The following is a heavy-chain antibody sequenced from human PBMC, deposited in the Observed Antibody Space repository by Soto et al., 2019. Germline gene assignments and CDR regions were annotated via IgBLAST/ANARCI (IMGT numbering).Heavy chain of an antibody. Sequence: SVKVSCKASGYTFTGYYMHWVRQAPGQGLEWMGWINPNSGGTNYAQKFQGRVTMTRDTSISTAYMELSRLRSDDTAVYYCARAKVQLVGDYYYYYGMDVWGQGTTVTVSS. CDR1: GYTFTGYY. J-gene: IGHJ6*02. CDR3: ARAKVQLVGDYYYYYGMDV. CDR2: INPNSGGT. D-gene: IGHD6-6*01. V-gene: IGHV1-2*02.